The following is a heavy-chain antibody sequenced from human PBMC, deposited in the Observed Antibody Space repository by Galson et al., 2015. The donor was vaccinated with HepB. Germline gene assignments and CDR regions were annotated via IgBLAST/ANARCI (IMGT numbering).Heavy chain of an antibody. J-gene: IGHJ6*02. Sequence: SLRLSCAASGFTFSSYAMSWVRQAPGKGLEWVSGITGSGGNIYYADSVKGRFPISRDNSKTTLYLQMNSLRAEDTAVYYCAKDGYIVATQIYGMDVWGQGTTVTVTS. V-gene: IGHV3-23*01. CDR3: AKDGYIVATQIYGMDV. CDR1: GFTFSSYA. D-gene: IGHD5-12*01. CDR2: ITGSGGNI.